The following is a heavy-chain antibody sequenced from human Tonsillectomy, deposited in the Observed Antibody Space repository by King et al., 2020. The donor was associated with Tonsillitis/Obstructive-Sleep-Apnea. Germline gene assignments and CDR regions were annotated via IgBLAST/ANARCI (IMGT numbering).Heavy chain of an antibody. Sequence: LQLQESGPGLLKPSETLSLTCTVSGGSVSSRSSYWGWIRQPPGKGLEWIGSIYYSGTTYYNPPLESRVTISLDTSKNQFSLFLRSVTAADTAVYYCARHGYCTGGACYRGGFDIWGQGTMVTVSS. V-gene: IGHV4-39*01. CDR1: GGSVSSRSSY. CDR2: IYYSGTT. J-gene: IGHJ3*02. D-gene: IGHD2-8*02. CDR3: ARHGYCTGGACYRGGFDI.